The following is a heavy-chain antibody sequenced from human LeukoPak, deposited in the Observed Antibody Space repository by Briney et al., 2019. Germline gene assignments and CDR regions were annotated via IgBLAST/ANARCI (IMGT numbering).Heavy chain of an antibody. J-gene: IGHJ4*02. CDR3: ASSFDWLLDY. D-gene: IGHD3-9*01. CDR2: ISSSGSTI. V-gene: IGHV3-48*03. CDR1: GFTFSSYE. Sequence: GGSLRLSCAASGFTFSSYEMNWVRQAPGKGLEWVSYISSSGSTIYYADSVKGRFTISRDNAKNSLYLQMNSLRAEDTAVYYCASSFDWLLDYWGQGTLVTVSS.